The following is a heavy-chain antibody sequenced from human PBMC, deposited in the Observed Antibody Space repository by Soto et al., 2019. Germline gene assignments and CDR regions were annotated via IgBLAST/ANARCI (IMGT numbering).Heavy chain of an antibody. CDR2: INSDGSST. V-gene: IGHV3-74*01. CDR3: ARGRYYGSGSNWFDP. CDR1: GFTFSSYW. Sequence: EVQLVESGGGLVQPGGSLRLSCAASGFTFSSYWMHWVRQAPGKGLVWVSRINSDGSSTSYADSVKGRFTISRDNAKNPLYLQMNSLRAEDTAVYYCARGRYYGSGSNWFDPWGQGTLVTVSS. D-gene: IGHD3-10*01. J-gene: IGHJ5*02.